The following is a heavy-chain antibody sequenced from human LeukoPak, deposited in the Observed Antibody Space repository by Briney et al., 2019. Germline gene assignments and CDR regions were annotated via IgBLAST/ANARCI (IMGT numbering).Heavy chain of an antibody. Sequence: AASLKLSCTASGFTFTSYDINWVRQATGQGLEWISCINPNSGNTGYAQTVKGRFTMSRNTSISTAYMQLSSLRSEDTAVYYCARTGVGYDFWSGYLNCYYYYYMDVWGKGTTVTVSS. V-gene: IGHV1-8*02. CDR2: INPNSGNT. D-gene: IGHD3-3*01. CDR3: ARTGVGYDFWSGYLNCYYYYYMDV. CDR1: GFTFTSYD. J-gene: IGHJ6*03.